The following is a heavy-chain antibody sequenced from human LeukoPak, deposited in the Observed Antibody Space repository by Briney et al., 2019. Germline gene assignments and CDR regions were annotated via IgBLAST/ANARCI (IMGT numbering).Heavy chain of an antibody. Sequence: AGGSLRLSCAASGFTFSAFWMNWVRQAPGKGLEWVSVIYSGGSTYYTDSVKGRFTISRDNSKNTLYLQMNSLRAEDTAVYSCAKDLPGFFDYWGQGTLVTVSS. J-gene: IGHJ4*02. CDR1: GFTFSAFW. CDR2: IYSGGST. V-gene: IGHV3-53*01. CDR3: AKDLPGFFDY.